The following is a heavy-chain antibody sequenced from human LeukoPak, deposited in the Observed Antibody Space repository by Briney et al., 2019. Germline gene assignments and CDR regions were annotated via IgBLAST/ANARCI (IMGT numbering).Heavy chain of an antibody. Sequence: GGSLRLSCAASGFTFSKNWLHWVRQAPGKGLVWVSRISPDDKTTSYADSVKGRFTVSRDDAKKTLYLQMNSLRAEGTAVYYCLTIVETTIDGFDIWGQGAMVTVSS. CDR3: LTIVETTIDGFDI. D-gene: IGHD1-26*01. J-gene: IGHJ3*02. V-gene: IGHV3-74*01. CDR2: ISPDDKTT. CDR1: GFTFSKNW.